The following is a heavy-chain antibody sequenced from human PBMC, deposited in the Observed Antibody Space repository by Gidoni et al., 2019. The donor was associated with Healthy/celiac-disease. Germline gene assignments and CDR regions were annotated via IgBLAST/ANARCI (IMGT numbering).Heavy chain of an antibody. Sequence: QVQLVESGGGVVQPGRSLRLSCAAFGFTFSSYGLHWVRQAPGKGLEGVAVIWYDGSNKYYADSVKGRFTISRDNSKNTLYLQMNSLRAEDTAVYYCAREGYYDSSGYYSDYYYYYGMDVWGQGTTVTVSS. J-gene: IGHJ6*02. CDR1: GFTFSSYG. CDR2: IWYDGSNK. CDR3: AREGYYDSSGYYSDYYYYYGMDV. D-gene: IGHD3-22*01. V-gene: IGHV3-33*01.